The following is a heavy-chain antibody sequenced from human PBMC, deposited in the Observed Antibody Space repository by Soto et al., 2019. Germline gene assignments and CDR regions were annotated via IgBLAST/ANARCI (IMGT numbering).Heavy chain of an antibody. D-gene: IGHD6-13*01. CDR3: AKDWDASSSWRMLFDY. Sequence: QVQLVESGGGVVQPGRSLRLSCAASGITFSSYAMHWVRQAPGKGLEWLAVISYDGSNKYYADSVKGRFTISRDNSKNTLYLQMNSLRAEDTAVYYCAKDWDASSSWRMLFDYWGQGTLVTVSS. V-gene: IGHV3-30*18. CDR1: GITFSSYA. CDR2: ISYDGSNK. J-gene: IGHJ4*02.